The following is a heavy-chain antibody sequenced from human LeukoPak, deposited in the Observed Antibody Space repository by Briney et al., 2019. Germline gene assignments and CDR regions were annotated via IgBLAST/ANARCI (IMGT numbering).Heavy chain of an antibody. CDR3: AREFDMGIAPGDDFDF. J-gene: IGHJ4*02. CDR2: IKEDGTYT. V-gene: IGHV3-74*01. Sequence: GGALRPSCAASGLTFSSYAMSWVRQAPGEGLVWVSRIKEDGTYTSYADSVKGRFTISRDNARNTVFLQMTSLRGEDTAVYYCAREFDMGIAPGDDFDFWGQGTLVTVSS. CDR1: GLTFSSYA. D-gene: IGHD3-16*01.